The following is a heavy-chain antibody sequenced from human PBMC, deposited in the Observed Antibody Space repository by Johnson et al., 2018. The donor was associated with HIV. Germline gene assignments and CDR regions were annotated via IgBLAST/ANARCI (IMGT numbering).Heavy chain of an antibody. J-gene: IGHJ3*02. Sequence: QVQLVESGGGVVQPGGSLRLSCAASGFTFSSYAFHWVRQAPAKGLEWVASISYDGSDKYHEDSVKGRFTISRDSSKNTLYLEMNSLRAEDTAVYYCARENWGQRMNAFDIWGQGTMVTVSS. V-gene: IGHV3-30*04. D-gene: IGHD7-27*01. CDR3: ARENWGQRMNAFDI. CDR1: GFTFSSYA. CDR2: ISYDGSDK.